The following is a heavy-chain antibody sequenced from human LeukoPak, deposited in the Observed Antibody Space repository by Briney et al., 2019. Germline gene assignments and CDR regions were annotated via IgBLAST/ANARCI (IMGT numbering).Heavy chain of an antibody. D-gene: IGHD6-6*01. V-gene: IGHV4-39*01. J-gene: IGHJ6*03. CDR3: ASSISSSLGYYYYMDV. CDR2: IYDRGST. CDR1: GGSLITSSSY. Sequence: SESLSLTRTVSGGSLITSSSYWGWIRQPPGKGLEWVGNIYDRGSTYYTPSLKSRVTISVDTSKNQFYLKLSSVTAADTAVYYWASSISSSLGYYYYMDVWGKGTTVTISS.